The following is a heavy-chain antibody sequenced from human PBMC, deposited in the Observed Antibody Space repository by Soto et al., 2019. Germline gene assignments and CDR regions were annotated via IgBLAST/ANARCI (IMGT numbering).Heavy chain of an antibody. CDR3: ARGTVTSGRWFGP. V-gene: IGHV1-18*04. D-gene: IGHD4-17*01. CDR2: ISTFNGNT. CDR1: ASTFTGYT. J-gene: IGHJ5*02. Sequence: QVHLVQSGTEVKEPGASVKVSCKASASTFTGYTITWVRQAPGQGLEWMGWISTFNGNTKYAGNFEGRVTMTTNTATTTAYMELTTLTFDDTAVYFCARGTVTSGRWFGPWGQGTLVSVSS.